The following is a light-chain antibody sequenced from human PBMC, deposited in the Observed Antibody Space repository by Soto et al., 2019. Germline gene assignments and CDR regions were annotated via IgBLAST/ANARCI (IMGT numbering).Light chain of an antibody. Sequence: DIQMTQSPWSLSASVGDTVTIPCRASLGISNYLNWYHQRPGQAPRWLIFSVSSLQSAVPSRFSGSGSGTHFTLTITSLQAEDFATYYCQQSFSSPLTFGGGTKVDI. V-gene: IGKV1-39*01. J-gene: IGKJ4*01. CDR3: QQSFSSPLT. CDR1: LGISNY. CDR2: SVS.